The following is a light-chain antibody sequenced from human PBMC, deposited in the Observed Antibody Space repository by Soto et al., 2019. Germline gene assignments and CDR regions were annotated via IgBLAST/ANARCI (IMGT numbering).Light chain of an antibody. CDR3: QQYTNTNNPWM. CDR2: DAS. J-gene: IGKJ1*01. CDR1: QTITTW. Sequence: DIRVAQSPPTLSSSVGERVTITCRASQTITTWMAWYQQKPGKAPKLLVYDASTLQSGVATRFSGSGSGTEFTLIISGLQPDDSATYYCQQYTNTNNPWMFGQGTKVDIK. V-gene: IGKV1-5*01.